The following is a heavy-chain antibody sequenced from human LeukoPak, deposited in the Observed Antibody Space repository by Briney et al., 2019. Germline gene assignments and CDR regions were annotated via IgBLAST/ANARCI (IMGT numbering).Heavy chain of an antibody. V-gene: IGHV3-20*04. CDR3: ARGTEDYGGNSGYFQH. Sequence: GGSLRLSSAASGFTFDDYGMSWVRQAPGKGLEWVSGINWNGGSTGYADSVKGRFTISRDNAKNSLYLQMNSLRAEDTALYYCARGTEDYGGNSGYFQHWGQGTLVTVSS. CDR1: GFTFDDYG. CDR2: INWNGGST. D-gene: IGHD4-23*01. J-gene: IGHJ1*01.